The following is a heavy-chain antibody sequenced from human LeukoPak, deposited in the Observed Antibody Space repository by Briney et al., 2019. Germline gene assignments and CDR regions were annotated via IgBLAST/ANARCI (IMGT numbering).Heavy chain of an antibody. CDR3: VTGLGRTDHDY. CDR1: GLTFSSTW. D-gene: IGHD1/OR15-1a*01. Sequence: KAGGSLRLSCAASGLTFSSTWMSWVRQAPGKGLEWVGRIKRNIDGGTTDYAAPVNGRFTISRDDSKNTLYLQMNSLKTEDTAVYYCVTGLGRTDHDYWGQGTLVTVSS. CDR2: IKRNIDGGTT. J-gene: IGHJ4*02. V-gene: IGHV3-15*01.